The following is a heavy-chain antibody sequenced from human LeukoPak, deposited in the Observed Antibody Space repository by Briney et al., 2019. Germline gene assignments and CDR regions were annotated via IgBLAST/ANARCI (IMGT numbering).Heavy chain of an antibody. CDR2: ISAYNGNT. J-gene: IGHJ4*02. D-gene: IGHD3-3*01. Sequence: ASVKVSCKASGYTFTSYGISWVRQAPGQGLEWMGWISAYNGNTNYAQKLQGRVTMTTDTSTSTAYMELRSLRSDDTAVYYCARDTYDFWSGCYNFDYWGQGTLVTVSS. CDR1: GYTFTSYG. V-gene: IGHV1-18*01. CDR3: ARDTYDFWSGCYNFDY.